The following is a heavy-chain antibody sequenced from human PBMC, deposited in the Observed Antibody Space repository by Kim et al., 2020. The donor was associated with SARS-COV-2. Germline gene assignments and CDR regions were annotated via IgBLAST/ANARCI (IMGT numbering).Heavy chain of an antibody. V-gene: IGHV3-30*18. J-gene: IGHJ4*02. CDR3: AKDPDDSSSWYADY. CDR1: GFTFSSYG. Sequence: GSLRLSCAASGFTFSSYGMHWVRQAPGKGLEWVAVISYDGSNKYYADSVKGRFTISRDNSKNTLYLQMNSLRAEDTAVYYCAKDPDDSSSWYADYWGQGTLVTVSS. D-gene: IGHD6-13*01. CDR2: ISYDGSNK.